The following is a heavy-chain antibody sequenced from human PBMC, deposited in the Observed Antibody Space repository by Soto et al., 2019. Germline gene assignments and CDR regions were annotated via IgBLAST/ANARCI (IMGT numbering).Heavy chain of an antibody. CDR3: ARVRGTAGKRYFDY. D-gene: IGHD6-13*01. CDR1: GGSMIAYY. V-gene: IGHV4-59*01. J-gene: IGHJ4*02. Sequence: SETLSLTCTVSGGSMIAYYWNWMRQPPGKGLQWIGYTYYSGSTTYNPSLKSRVTISVDSSKNQFSLKLDSVTPADTAVYYCARVRGTAGKRYFDYWGPGTMVTVYS. CDR2: TYYSGST.